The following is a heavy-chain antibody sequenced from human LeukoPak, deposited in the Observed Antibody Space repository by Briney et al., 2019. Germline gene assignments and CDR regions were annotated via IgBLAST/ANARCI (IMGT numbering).Heavy chain of an antibody. V-gene: IGHV3-23*01. J-gene: IGHJ4*02. CDR3: AKDPRHSTNWFFDY. D-gene: IGHD6-13*01. Sequence: PGGSLRLSCAASGFTFTSYGMSWVRQAPGKGLEWVSSITGSGDDANHADSVKGRFTISRDNSKNTLYLQMNSLRAEDTAVYYCAKDPRHSTNWFFDYWGQGALVTVSS. CDR2: ITGSGDDA. CDR1: GFTFTSYG.